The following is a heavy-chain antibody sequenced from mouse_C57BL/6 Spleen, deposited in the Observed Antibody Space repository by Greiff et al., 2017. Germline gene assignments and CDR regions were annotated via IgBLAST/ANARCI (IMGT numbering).Heavy chain of an antibody. CDR1: GFTFTDYY. V-gene: IGHV7-3*01. D-gene: IGHD2-14*01. J-gene: IGHJ2*01. CDR3: ARYGGTCDY. Sequence: VQLKESGGGLVQPGGSLSLSCAASGFTFTDYYMSWVRQPPGKALEWLGFIRNKANGYTTEYSASVKGRFTISRDNSQSILYLQMNALRAEDSATYYCARYGGTCDYWGQGTTLTVSS. CDR2: IRNKANGYTT.